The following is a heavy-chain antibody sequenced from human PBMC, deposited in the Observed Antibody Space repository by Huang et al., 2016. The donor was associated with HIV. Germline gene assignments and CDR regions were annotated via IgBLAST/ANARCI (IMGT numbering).Heavy chain of an antibody. J-gene: IGHJ4*02. CDR1: GFTLRTYA. CDR2: KSSDGTNK. V-gene: IGHV3-30-3*01. D-gene: IGHD2-21*02. CDR3: ARDFYIGDSLTLDH. Sequence: QVQLVESGGGVVQPGRSLRLSCAASGFTLRTYAMHWVGQAPGKGLEWVAVKSSDGTNKFYSGSVKGRFSISRDNSKNTLYLQMNSLRTDDTAVYYCARDFYIGDSLTLDHWGQGTLVTVAS.